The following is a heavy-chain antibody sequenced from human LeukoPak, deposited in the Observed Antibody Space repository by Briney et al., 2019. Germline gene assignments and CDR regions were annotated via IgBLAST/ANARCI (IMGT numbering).Heavy chain of an antibody. CDR3: ARDRGYSGWYYFDY. V-gene: IGHV4-4*07. CDR2: IYTSGST. D-gene: IGHD5-12*01. CDR1: GGSISSYY. J-gene: IGHJ4*02. Sequence: PSETLSLTCTVSGGSISSYYWSWIRQPAGKGLEWIGRIYTSGSTNYNPSLKSRVTMSVDTSKNQFSLKLSSVTAADTAVYYCARDRGYSGWYYFDYWGQGTLVTVSS.